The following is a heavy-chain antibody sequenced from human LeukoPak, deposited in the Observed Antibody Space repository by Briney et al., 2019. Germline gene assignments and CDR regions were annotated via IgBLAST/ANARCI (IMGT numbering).Heavy chain of an antibody. CDR2: ISYDGGNR. CDR3: AKDRSTYNVLTGYQDY. V-gene: IGHV3-30*02. D-gene: IGHD3-9*01. CDR1: GFTFSRNG. J-gene: IGHJ4*02. Sequence: PGGSLRLSCAVSGFTFSRNGMHWVRQTPGKGLEWVALISYDGGNRDYVDSVKGRFTVSRDNSRNTLYLQMNSLRTEDTAVYYCAKDRSTYNVLTGYQDYWGQGTPVTVSS.